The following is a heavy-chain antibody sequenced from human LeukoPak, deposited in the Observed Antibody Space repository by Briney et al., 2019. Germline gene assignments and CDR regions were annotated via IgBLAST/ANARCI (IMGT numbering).Heavy chain of an antibody. Sequence: GETLKISCKGSGYSFAFYWIGWVRQMPGNGLEWMGIIYPGDSDTRYSPSFQGQVTISVDKSISTAYLQWSSLKASDTAMYYCARQDSYGQFDYWGQGTLVTVSS. D-gene: IGHD5-18*01. CDR1: GYSFAFYW. J-gene: IGHJ4*02. V-gene: IGHV5-51*01. CDR3: ARQDSYGQFDY. CDR2: IYPGDSDT.